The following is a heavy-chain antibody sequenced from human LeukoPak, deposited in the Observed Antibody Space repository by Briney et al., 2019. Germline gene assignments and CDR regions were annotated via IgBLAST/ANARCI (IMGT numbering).Heavy chain of an antibody. J-gene: IGHJ4*02. CDR2: ISYDGSNK. CDR1: GFTFSSYG. D-gene: IGHD5-18*01. CDR3: ARDRGGYSYGFLPTYYFDY. V-gene: IGHV3-30*03. Sequence: GGSLRLSCAASGFTFSSYGMHWVRQAPGKGLEWVAVISYDGSNKYYADSVKGRFTISRDNSKNTLYLQMNSLRAEDTAVYYCARDRGGYSYGFLPTYYFDYWGQGTLVTVSS.